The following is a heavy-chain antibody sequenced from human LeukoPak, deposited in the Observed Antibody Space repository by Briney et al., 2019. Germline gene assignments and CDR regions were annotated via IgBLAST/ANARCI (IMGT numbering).Heavy chain of an antibody. D-gene: IGHD6-19*01. CDR3: ATQVLMKSVAGNDAFDI. Sequence: GGSLRLSCAASGFTFSSYAMSWVRQAPGKGLEWVSAISGSGGSTYYADSVKGRFTISRDNSKNTLYLQMNSLRAEDTAVYYCATQVLMKSVAGNDAFDIWGQGTMVTVFS. V-gene: IGHV3-23*01. CDR1: GFTFSSYA. CDR2: ISGSGGST. J-gene: IGHJ3*02.